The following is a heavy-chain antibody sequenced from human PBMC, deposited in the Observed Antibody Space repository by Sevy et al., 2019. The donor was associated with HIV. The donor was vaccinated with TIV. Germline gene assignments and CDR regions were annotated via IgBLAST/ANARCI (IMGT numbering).Heavy chain of an antibody. V-gene: IGHV4-34*01. CDR3: ARGLPTYYDILGI. CDR2: INHSGST. J-gene: IGHJ4*02. D-gene: IGHD3-9*01. Sequence: SETLSLTCAVYGGSFSGYYWSWIRQPPGKGAEGIGEINHSGSTNYNPSLKSRVTISVDTSKNQFSLKLSSVTAADTAVYYCARGLPTYYDILGIWGQGTLVTVSS. CDR1: GGSFSGYY.